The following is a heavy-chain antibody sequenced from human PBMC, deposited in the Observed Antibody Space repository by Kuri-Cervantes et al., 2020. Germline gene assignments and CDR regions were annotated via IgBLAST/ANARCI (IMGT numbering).Heavy chain of an antibody. Sequence: GGSLRLSCAASGFPFSSYWMTWVRRAPGKGLEWVANINQDGNTKQYVASVRGRFTISRDNAKNSLYLQTNSLRAEDTAVYYCAREGQPDWGQGTLVTVSS. CDR1: GFPFSSYW. CDR2: INQDGNTK. J-gene: IGHJ4*02. V-gene: IGHV3-7*01. CDR3: AREGQPD.